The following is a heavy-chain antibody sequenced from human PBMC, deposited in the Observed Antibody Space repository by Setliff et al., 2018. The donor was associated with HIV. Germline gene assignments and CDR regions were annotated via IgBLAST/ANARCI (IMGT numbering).Heavy chain of an antibody. J-gene: IGHJ5*02. CDR3: TRLLRSGYSTTWYEGGAEWWFDP. V-gene: IGHV4-34*01. CDR2: INHSGTT. Sequence: PSETLSLTCAVSGGSFSGYYWSWIRQPPGKRLEWIGEINHSGTTKYNPSLESRVTILVDTSKNQFSLKLSSVTVADTAVYYCTRLLRSGYSTTWYEGGAEWWFDPWGQGTLVTGAS. D-gene: IGHD6-13*01. CDR1: GGSFSGYY.